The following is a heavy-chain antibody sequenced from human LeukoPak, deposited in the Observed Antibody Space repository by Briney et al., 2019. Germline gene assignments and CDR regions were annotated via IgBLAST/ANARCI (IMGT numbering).Heavy chain of an antibody. D-gene: IGHD2-2*01. J-gene: IGHJ4*02. CDR1: GLTVSNHW. CDR3: VSFYETY. CDR2: IREERGRE. V-gene: IGHV3-7*01. Sequence: GGSLRLSCVASGLTVSNHWMSWVRRAPGKGLEWVANIREERGREYYVDSVKGRFTISKNSAKNSLYLQMNNLRAEDTAVYYCVSFYETYWGRGTLVTVSS.